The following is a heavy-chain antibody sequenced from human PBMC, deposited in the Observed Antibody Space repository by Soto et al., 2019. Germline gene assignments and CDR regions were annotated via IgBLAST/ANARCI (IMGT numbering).Heavy chain of an antibody. D-gene: IGHD3-3*01. V-gene: IGHV2-5*02. Sequence: SGPTLVNPTQTLTLTCTFSGFSLSTSGVGVGWIRQPPGKALEWLVLIYWDDDKRYSPSLKSRLTITKDTSKNQVVLTMTNMDPVDTATYYCAHRGTNDFWSGYYKLGAFDIWGQGTMVTVSS. CDR2: IYWDDDK. CDR1: GFSLSTSGVG. J-gene: IGHJ3*02. CDR3: AHRGTNDFWSGYYKLGAFDI.